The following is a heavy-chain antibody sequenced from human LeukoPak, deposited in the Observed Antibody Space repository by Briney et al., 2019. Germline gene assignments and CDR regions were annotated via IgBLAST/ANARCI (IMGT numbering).Heavy chain of an antibody. Sequence: GRSLRLSCAASGFTFSSYGMHWVRQAPGKGLEWVAVIWYDGSNKYYADSVKGRFTISRDNSKNTLYLQINSLRAEDTAVYYCARDSLGTSSGWFDPWGQGTLVTVSS. CDR2: IWYDGSNK. CDR3: ARDSLGTSSGWFDP. D-gene: IGHD6-19*01. V-gene: IGHV3-33*01. J-gene: IGHJ5*02. CDR1: GFTFSSYG.